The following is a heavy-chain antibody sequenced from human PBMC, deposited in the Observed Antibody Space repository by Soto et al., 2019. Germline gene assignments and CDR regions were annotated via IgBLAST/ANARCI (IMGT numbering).Heavy chain of an antibody. CDR2: INPNSGGT. D-gene: IGHD4-17*01. V-gene: IGHV1-2*04. J-gene: IGHJ3*02. Sequence: ASVKVSCKASGYTFTGYYMHWVRQAPGQGREWMGWINPNSGGTNYAQKFQGWVTMTRDTSISTAYMELSRLRTDDTAVYYCARGSYGRRDAFASWGQGTMGTVSS. CDR3: ARGSYGRRDAFAS. CDR1: GYTFTGYY.